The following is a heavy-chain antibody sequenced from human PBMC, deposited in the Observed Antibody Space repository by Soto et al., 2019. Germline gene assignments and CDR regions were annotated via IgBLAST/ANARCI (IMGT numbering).Heavy chain of an antibody. J-gene: IGHJ5*02. CDR1: GGSISSGGYY. D-gene: IGHD3-3*01. V-gene: IGHV4-31*03. CDR2: IYYSGST. Sequence: PSETLSLTCTVSGGSISSGGYYWSWIRQHPGKGLEWIGYIYYSGSTYYNPSLKSRVTISVDTSKNQFSLKLSSVTAADTAVYYCARVATIFGVVMRGWFDPWGQGTLVTVSS. CDR3: ARVATIFGVVMRGWFDP.